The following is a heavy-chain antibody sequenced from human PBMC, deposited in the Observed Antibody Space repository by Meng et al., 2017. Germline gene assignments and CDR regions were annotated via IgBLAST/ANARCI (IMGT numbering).Heavy chain of an antibody. D-gene: IGHD3-3*01. Sequence: SETLSLTCTVSGGSISSGSYYWSWIRQPPGKGLEWIGYIYYSGSTNYNPSLKSRVTISVDTSKNQFSLKLSSVTAADTAVYYCARDWGTRTIFGVVISRGMDVWGQGTTVTVSS. CDR3: ARDWGTRTIFGVVISRGMDV. CDR1: GGSISSGSYY. V-gene: IGHV4-61*01. J-gene: IGHJ6*02. CDR2: IYYSGST.